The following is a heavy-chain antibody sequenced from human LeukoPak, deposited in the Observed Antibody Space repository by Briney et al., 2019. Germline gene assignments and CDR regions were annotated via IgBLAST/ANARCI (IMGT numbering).Heavy chain of an antibody. D-gene: IGHD3-9*01. CDR2: IYSGGST. V-gene: IGHV3-66*01. Sequence: GGSLRLSCVVSGFTFSSFGMHWVRQAPGKGLEWVSVIYSGGSTHYADSVKGRFTISRDNSKNTLYLQMNSLRAEDTAVYYCARDRLHYDSLTGYPADWGQGTLVTVSS. J-gene: IGHJ4*02. CDR3: ARDRLHYDSLTGYPAD. CDR1: GFTFSSFG.